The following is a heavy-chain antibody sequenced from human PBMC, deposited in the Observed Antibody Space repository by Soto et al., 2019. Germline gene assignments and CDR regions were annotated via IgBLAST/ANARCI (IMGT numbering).Heavy chain of an antibody. CDR2: IYPGDYET. CDR1: GYTFSNFW. CDR3: ARSPRSRQYFDY. D-gene: IGHD6-13*01. J-gene: IGHJ4*02. V-gene: IGHV5-51*01. Sequence: ESLKISCQCSGYTFSNFWIAWVRQLPGKGLEWMGIIYPGDYETRYSPSFHGKVTISADRSIGTAYLQWSSLEASDSAFYFCARSPRSRQYFDYWGPGDLVTVSS.